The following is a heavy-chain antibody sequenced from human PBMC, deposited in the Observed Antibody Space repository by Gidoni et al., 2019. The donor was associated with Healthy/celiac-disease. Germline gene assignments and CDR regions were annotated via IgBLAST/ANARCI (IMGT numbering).Heavy chain of an antibody. Sequence: QLPLQESGPGLVRPSETLSPTCTVSGGSISSSSYYWGWSRQPPGKGLEWLGSIYYSGSTYYNPSLKSRVTISVDTSKNQFSLKLSSVTAADTAVYYCAILGIAVGNCFDYWGQGTLVTVSS. J-gene: IGHJ4*02. CDR2: IYYSGST. V-gene: IGHV4-39*01. CDR1: GGSISSSSYY. CDR3: AILGIAVGNCFDY. D-gene: IGHD6-19*01.